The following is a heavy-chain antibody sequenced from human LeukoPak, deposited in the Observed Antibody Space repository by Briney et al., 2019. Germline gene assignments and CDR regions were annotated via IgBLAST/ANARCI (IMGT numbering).Heavy chain of an antibody. Sequence: GGSLRLSCAASGFTFSSYWLSWVRQPPGKGLEWVANIKQDGSEKYSIDSVKGRFTISRDNAKNSLYLQMNSLRTEDTAVYYCERDVRRSVTSYFYYYKDVWGKGTTVTVSS. J-gene: IGHJ6*03. CDR1: GFTFSSYW. D-gene: IGHD5-18*01. V-gene: IGHV3-7*01. CDR2: IKQDGSEK. CDR3: ERDVRRSVTSYFYYYKDV.